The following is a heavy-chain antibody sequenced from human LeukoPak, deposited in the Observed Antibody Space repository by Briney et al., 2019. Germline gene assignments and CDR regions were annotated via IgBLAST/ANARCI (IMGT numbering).Heavy chain of an antibody. V-gene: IGHV4-39*07. CDR3: ARIRRVMVRGRGYYMDV. J-gene: IGHJ6*03. D-gene: IGHD3-10*01. CDR1: GDSISSSGYY. Sequence: SETLSLTCSVSGDSISSSGYYWDWIRQPPGKGLEWIGSIHHSGNTNYNPSLKSRATISADMSKNQFSLKVNSVTAADTAVYYCARIRRVMVRGRGYYMDVWGKGTTVTVSS. CDR2: IHHSGNT.